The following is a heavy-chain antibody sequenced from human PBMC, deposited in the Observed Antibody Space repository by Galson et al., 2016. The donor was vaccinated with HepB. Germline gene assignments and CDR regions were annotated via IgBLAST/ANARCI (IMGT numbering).Heavy chain of an antibody. V-gene: IGHV3-74*01. J-gene: IGHJ4*02. CDR3: TRDCRYSGTYGTLD. CDR2: IKSDGSDI. CDR1: GFTFSTYW. D-gene: IGHD1-26*01. Sequence: SLRLSCAASGFTFSTYWMHWVRQAPGKGLVWVPRIKSDGSDITYADSVKGRFTISRDNAKNTLDLQMNSLRAEDTAVYYCTRDCRYSGTYGTLDWGQGTLGTVSS.